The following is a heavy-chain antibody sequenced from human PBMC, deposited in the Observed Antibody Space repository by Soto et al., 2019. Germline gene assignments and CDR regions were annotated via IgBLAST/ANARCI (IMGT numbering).Heavy chain of an antibody. CDR3: AREGSGYNL. CDR1: GGSFSSFG. D-gene: IGHD5-12*01. J-gene: IGHJ1*01. Sequence: QVQLVQSGAELKKPGSSVKVSCKASGGSFSSFGISWVRQAHGQGLEWMGGIIPVFGRPNYAQRFRGRLTIAADESTNTVYLELIDLRSEDTDVYYCAREGSGYNLWGQGTQVTVSS. V-gene: IGHV1-69*01. CDR2: IIPVFGRP.